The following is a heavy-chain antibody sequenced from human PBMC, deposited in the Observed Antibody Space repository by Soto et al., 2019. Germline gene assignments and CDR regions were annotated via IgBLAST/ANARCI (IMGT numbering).Heavy chain of an antibody. D-gene: IGHD6-19*01. CDR1: GFSLSTSGVG. Sequence: QITLKESGPTLVKPTQTLTLTCTFSGFSLSTSGVGVGWILQPPGKALELFALIYWDDDKRYSPSLKSRLTITKDTSKNQVVLTMTNMDPVDTATYYCAHTMAPWLVDYWGQGTLVTVSS. J-gene: IGHJ4*02. CDR2: IYWDDDK. V-gene: IGHV2-5*02. CDR3: AHTMAPWLVDY.